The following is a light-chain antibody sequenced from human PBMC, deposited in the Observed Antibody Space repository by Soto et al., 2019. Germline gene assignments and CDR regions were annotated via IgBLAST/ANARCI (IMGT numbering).Light chain of an antibody. V-gene: IGLV2-14*01. Sequence: QSVLTQPASVSGSPGQSITVSCTGTSSDIGASNYVSWYQQHPGKAPKLILSEVSNRPSGVSNRFSGYKSGNTASLTISGLQAEDEADYYCTSYTTSTTWVFGGGTQLTVL. J-gene: IGLJ3*02. CDR3: TSYTTSTTWV. CDR2: EVS. CDR1: SSDIGASNY.